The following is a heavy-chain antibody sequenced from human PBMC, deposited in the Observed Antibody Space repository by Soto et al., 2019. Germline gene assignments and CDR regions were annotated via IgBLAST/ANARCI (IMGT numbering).Heavy chain of an antibody. CDR2: IIPIFGTA. CDR1: GGTFSSYA. D-gene: IGHD3-22*01. Sequence: QVQLVQSGAEVKKPGSSVKVSCKASGGTFSSYAISWVRQAPGQGLEWMGGIIPIFGTANYAQKFQGRVTITADESTSTAYMELSSLRSEDTAVYYCARVKTEVGDYYDSSGYYSRAFDIWGQGTMVTVSS. V-gene: IGHV1-69*01. CDR3: ARVKTEVGDYYDSSGYYSRAFDI. J-gene: IGHJ3*02.